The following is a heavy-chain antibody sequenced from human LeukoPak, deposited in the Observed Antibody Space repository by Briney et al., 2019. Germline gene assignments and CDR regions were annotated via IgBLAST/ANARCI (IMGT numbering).Heavy chain of an antibody. CDR3: ARGRQDVTMIVVVMTAVSYYLDV. Sequence: TSETLSLTCAVYGGSFSGYYWTWIRQTPEKGLEWIGEMNPSGSTNYNPSLKSRVTISVDTSKNQFSLELSSVTAADTAVYYCARGRQDVTMIVVVMTAVSYYLDVWGKGTTVTVS. J-gene: IGHJ6*03. V-gene: IGHV4-34*01. CDR1: GGSFSGYY. D-gene: IGHD3-22*01. CDR2: MNPSGST.